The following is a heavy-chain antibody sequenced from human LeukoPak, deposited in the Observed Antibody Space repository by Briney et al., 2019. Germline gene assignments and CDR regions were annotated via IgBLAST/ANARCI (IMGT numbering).Heavy chain of an antibody. D-gene: IGHD5-18*01. CDR1: CGSFSGYY. J-gene: IGHJ4*02. CDR3: ARELRGYSYGYFDY. Sequence: PWETLALTCAVYCGSFSGYYWSWIRQPPGKGLEWIGEINHSGSTNYNPSLKSRVTISVDTSKNQFSLKLSSVTAADTAVYYCARELRGYSYGYFDYWGQGTLVTVSS. V-gene: IGHV4-34*01. CDR2: INHSGST.